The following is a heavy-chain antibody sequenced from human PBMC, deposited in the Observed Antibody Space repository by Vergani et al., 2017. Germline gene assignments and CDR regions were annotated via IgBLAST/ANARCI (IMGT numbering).Heavy chain of an antibody. Sequence: QVQLVESGGGVVQPGRSLRLSCAASGFTFSSYGMHWVRQAPGKGLEWVAVISYDGSNKYYADSVKGRLTISRDNSKNTLYLQMNSLRAEDTAVYYCAKAYPTFSGSYGPEGPFDIWGQGTMVTVSS. J-gene: IGHJ3*02. V-gene: IGHV3-30*18. D-gene: IGHD3-10*01. CDR2: ISYDGSNK. CDR1: GFTFSSYG. CDR3: AKAYPTFSGSYGPEGPFDI.